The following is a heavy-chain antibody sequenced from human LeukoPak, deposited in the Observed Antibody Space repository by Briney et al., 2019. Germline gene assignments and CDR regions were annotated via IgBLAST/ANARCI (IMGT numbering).Heavy chain of an antibody. D-gene: IGHD3-22*01. Sequence: SETLSLTCTVSGGSISSYYWSWIRQPPGKGLEWIGYIYYSGSTNYNPSLKSRVTMSVDTSKNQFSLKLSSVTAADTAVYYCARGYDTSPYYFDYWGQGTLVTVSS. CDR3: ARGYDTSPYYFDY. V-gene: IGHV4-59*12. CDR1: GGSISSYY. CDR2: IYYSGST. J-gene: IGHJ4*02.